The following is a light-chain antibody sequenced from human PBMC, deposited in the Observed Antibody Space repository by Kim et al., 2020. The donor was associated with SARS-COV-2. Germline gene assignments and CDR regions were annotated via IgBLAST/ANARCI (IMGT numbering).Light chain of an antibody. CDR1: QDISSS. J-gene: IGKJ4*01. V-gene: IGKV1-39*01. Sequence: ASVGDRVTITCRASQDISSSLNWYQKKPGKAPTLLIYATATLHDGVPARFSGLGLGTDFSLTISNLQPEDFATYYCLQTYSAPSSFGGGTKVDIK. CDR2: ATA. CDR3: LQTYSAPSS.